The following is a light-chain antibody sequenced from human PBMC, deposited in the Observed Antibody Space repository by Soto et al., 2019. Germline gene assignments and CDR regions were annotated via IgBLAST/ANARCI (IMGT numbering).Light chain of an antibody. CDR3: QSYDSSLSGYVV. V-gene: IGLV1-40*01. J-gene: IGLJ2*01. CDR1: SSNIGAGYD. Sequence: QSVLTQPPSVSGAPGQRVTISCTGSSSNIGAGYDVHWYQQLPGTAPKLLIYGNSNRPSGVPDRFSGSKSGTSSSLAITGRQAADEADYYCQSYDSSLSGYVVFGGGTKLTVL. CDR2: GNS.